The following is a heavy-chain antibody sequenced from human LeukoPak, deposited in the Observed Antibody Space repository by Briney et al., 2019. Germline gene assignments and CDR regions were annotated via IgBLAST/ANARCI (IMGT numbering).Heavy chain of an antibody. CDR2: INHSGST. D-gene: IGHD6-13*01. V-gene: IGHV4-34*01. CDR1: GGSFSGYY. CDR3: ARLRRLYSSSWRERYYYYMDV. Sequence: SETLSLTCAVYGGSFSGYYWSWIRQPPGKGLEWIGEINHSGSTNYNPSLKSRVTISVDTSKIQFSLKLSSVTAADTAVYYCARLRRLYSSSWRERYYYYMDVWGKGTTVTVSS. J-gene: IGHJ6*03.